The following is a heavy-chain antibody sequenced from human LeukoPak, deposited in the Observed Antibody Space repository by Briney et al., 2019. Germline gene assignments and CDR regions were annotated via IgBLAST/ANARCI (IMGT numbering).Heavy chain of an antibody. D-gene: IGHD1-14*01. J-gene: IGHJ5*02. Sequence: SETLSLTCTVSGGSISTYYWSWIRQPAGKGLEWIGRIYSSGSTNYNPSLKSRLTISVDTSNNQFSLKLTSVTAADTAIYYCARLNKPGWFDPWGQGSLVTVSS. CDR1: GGSISTYY. CDR2: IYSSGST. CDR3: ARLNKPGWFDP. V-gene: IGHV4-4*07.